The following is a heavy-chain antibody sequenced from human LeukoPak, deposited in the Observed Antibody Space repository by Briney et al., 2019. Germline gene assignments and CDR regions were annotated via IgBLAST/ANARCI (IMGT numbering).Heavy chain of an antibody. CDR2: NSADGRYT. V-gene: IGHV3-23*01. J-gene: IGHJ3*01. CDR3: ARDSTSPGYCRSASCSPL. Sequence: PGGSLRLSCAASGFTFSGFDMSWVRQAPGKGLEWVSSNSADGRYTYYADSVKGRLTISRDNSMDRLSLQMNSLRAEDTAVYYCARDSTSPGYCRSASCSPLWGQGTMVTVSS. CDR1: GFTFSGFD. D-gene: IGHD2-2*03.